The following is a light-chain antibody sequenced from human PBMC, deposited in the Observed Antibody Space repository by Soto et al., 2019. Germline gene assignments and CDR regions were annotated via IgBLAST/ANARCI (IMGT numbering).Light chain of an antibody. CDR2: DAS. V-gene: IGKV1-13*02. CDR3: QQFNGFPLT. CDR1: QDIGSA. J-gene: IGKJ4*01. Sequence: IQLTQSPSSLSDSVGDRVTITCRAGQDIGSALAWYQQRPGKAPKLLLYDASNLEAGVPSRFSGSGSGTDFTLTITSLRPEDFAPYYCQQFNGFPLTFGGGTKVQIK.